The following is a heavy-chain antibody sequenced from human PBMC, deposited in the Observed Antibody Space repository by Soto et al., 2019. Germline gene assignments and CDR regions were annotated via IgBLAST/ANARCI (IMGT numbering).Heavy chain of an antibody. CDR1: GGSISSSNW. D-gene: IGHD3-10*01. Sequence: ASETLSLTCAVSGGSISSSNWWSWVRQPPGKGLEWIGEIYHSGSTNYNPSLKSRVTISVDKSKNQFSLKLSSVTAADTAVYYCARDRPMVRGVTNYYYYYGMDVWGQGTTVTVSS. J-gene: IGHJ6*02. V-gene: IGHV4-4*02. CDR2: IYHSGST. CDR3: ARDRPMVRGVTNYYYYYGMDV.